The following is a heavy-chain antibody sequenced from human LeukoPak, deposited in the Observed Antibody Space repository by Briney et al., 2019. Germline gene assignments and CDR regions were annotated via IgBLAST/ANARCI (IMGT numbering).Heavy chain of an antibody. CDR3: ARAEPYYDFWSGYYSDAFDI. J-gene: IGHJ3*02. CDR2: INHSGST. Sequence: SQTLSLTCAVYGGSFSGYYWSWIRQPPGKGLEWIGEINHSGSTNYNPSLTSRVTISVDTSKNQFSLKLGSVTAADTAVYYCARAEPYYDFWSGYYSDAFDIWGQGTMVTVSS. V-gene: IGHV4-34*01. CDR1: GGSFSGYY. D-gene: IGHD3-3*01.